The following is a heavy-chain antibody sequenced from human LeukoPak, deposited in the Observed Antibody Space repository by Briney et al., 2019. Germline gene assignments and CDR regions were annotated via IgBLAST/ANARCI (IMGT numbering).Heavy chain of an antibody. J-gene: IGHJ4*02. Sequence: ASVKVSCKASGYTFTGYYMHWVRQAPGQGLEWMGWINPNSGGTNYAQKFQGRVTMTRDTSISTAYMELSRLRSDYTAVYYCARGEWELLRVLDYWGQGTLVTVSS. CDR1: GYTFTGYY. CDR3: ARGEWELLRVLDY. V-gene: IGHV1-2*02. D-gene: IGHD1-26*01. CDR2: INPNSGGT.